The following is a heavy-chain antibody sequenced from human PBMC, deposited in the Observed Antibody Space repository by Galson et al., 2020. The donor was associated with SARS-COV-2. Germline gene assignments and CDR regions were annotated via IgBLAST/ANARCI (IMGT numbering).Heavy chain of an antibody. J-gene: IGHJ3*01. CDR2: ISHSGGT. CDR3: ATLHYGEYAPEAFNL. CDR1: GTSISSGSYS. Sequence: SETLSLTCAVSGTSISSGSYSWNWIRQPPGKGLEWIGYISHSGGTYYNPSLKSQVTISGDSSKNQFSLRLSSVTAAEPAVYYCATLHYGEYAPEAFNLWGPLTRITVAS. D-gene: IGHD4-17*01. V-gene: IGHV4-30-2*01.